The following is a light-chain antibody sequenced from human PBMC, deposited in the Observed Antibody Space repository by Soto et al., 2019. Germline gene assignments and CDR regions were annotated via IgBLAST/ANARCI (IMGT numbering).Light chain of an antibody. Sequence: QSALTQPASVSGSPGQSITISCTGTSSDVGGYKYVTWYQQYPGKAPKLMIFEVSNRPSGVSDRLSGSKSGNTASLTISGLQAEDEAEYYCTSYTNTNTWVFGGGTKVTVL. V-gene: IGLV2-14*01. CDR1: SSDVGGYKY. CDR2: EVS. J-gene: IGLJ3*02. CDR3: TSYTNTNTWV.